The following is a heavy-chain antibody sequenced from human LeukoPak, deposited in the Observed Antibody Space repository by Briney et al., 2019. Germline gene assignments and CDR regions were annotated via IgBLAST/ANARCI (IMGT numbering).Heavy chain of an antibody. V-gene: IGHV3-49*03. Sequence: PGGSLRLSCIVSGFTFGDYGLSWFRQAPGKGLEWVGFIRSKAHGGTIEYAASVKGRFTISRDDSKSIAYLQMNSLKTEDTAVYYCAREYPWYSSSGQPRGMDVWGQGTTVTVSS. CDR2: IRSKAHGGTI. CDR3: AREYPWYSSSGQPRGMDV. CDR1: GFTFGDYG. D-gene: IGHD6-13*01. J-gene: IGHJ6*02.